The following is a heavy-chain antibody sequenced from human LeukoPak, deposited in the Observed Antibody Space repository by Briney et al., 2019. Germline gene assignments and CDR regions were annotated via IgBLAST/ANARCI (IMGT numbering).Heavy chain of an antibody. CDR3: ARDRKGYYYDSSGYYPFDY. V-gene: IGHV3-74*01. D-gene: IGHD3-22*01. CDR2: INSDGSST. CDR1: GFTFSNYW. J-gene: IGHJ4*02. Sequence: GGSLRLSCAASGFTFSNYWIHWVRQAPGKGLVWVSRINSDGSSTSYADSVKGRFTISRDNSKNTLYLQMNSLRAEDTAVYYCARDRKGYYYDSSGYYPFDYWGQGTLVTVSS.